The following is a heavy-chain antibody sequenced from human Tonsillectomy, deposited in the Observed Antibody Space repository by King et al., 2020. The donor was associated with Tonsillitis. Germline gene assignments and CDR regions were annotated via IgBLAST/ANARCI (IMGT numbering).Heavy chain of an antibody. CDR2: INHSGST. D-gene: IGHD3-10*01. Sequence: VQLQQWGAGLLKPSETLSLTCAVYGGSFSDYYWSWIRQPPGKGLEWIGEINHSGSTNYNPSLKSRVTISVDTSKNQFSLKLSSVTAADTAVYYCARVISMVRGVIYDDYWGQGTPVTVSS. J-gene: IGHJ4*02. CDR1: GGSFSDYY. CDR3: ARVISMVRGVIYDDY. V-gene: IGHV4-34*01.